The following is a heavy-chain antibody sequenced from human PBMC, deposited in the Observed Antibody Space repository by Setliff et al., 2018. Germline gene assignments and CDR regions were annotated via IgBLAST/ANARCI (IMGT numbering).Heavy chain of an antibody. D-gene: IGHD2-15*01. J-gene: IGHJ6*02. CDR3: ARDYLGCSGGSCYENGMDV. CDR2: ISAYNGNT. V-gene: IGHV1-18*01. Sequence: ASVKVSCKASGYTFTSYAMNWVRQAPGQGLEWMGWISAYNGNTNYAQKLQGRVTMTTDTSTSTAYMELRSLRSDDTAVYYCARDYLGCSGGSCYENGMDVWGQGTTVTV. CDR1: GYTFTSYA.